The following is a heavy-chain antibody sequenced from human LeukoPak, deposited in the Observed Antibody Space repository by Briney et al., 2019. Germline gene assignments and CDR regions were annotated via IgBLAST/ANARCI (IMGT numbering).Heavy chain of an antibody. Sequence: GASVKVPCKASGGTFSSYAISWVRQAPGQGLEWMGGIIPIFGTANYAQKFQGRVTITTDESTSTAYMELSSLRSEDTAVYYCARGGDSSTDVWGKGTTVTVSS. CDR3: ARGGDSSTDV. CDR1: GGTFSSYA. V-gene: IGHV1-69*05. J-gene: IGHJ6*04. D-gene: IGHD2-21*01. CDR2: IIPIFGTA.